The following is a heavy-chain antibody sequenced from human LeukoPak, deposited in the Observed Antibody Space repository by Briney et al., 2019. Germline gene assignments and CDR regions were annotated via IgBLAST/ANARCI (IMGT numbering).Heavy chain of an antibody. CDR1: GFTFSSYA. CDR3: ARGIAAAGTLDY. CDR2: IYYSGST. D-gene: IGHD6-13*01. J-gene: IGHJ4*02. V-gene: IGHV4-31*02. Sequence: LRLSCAASGFTFSSYAMSWVRQTPGKGLEWIGYIYYSGSTYYNPSLKSRVTISVDTSKNQFSLKLSSVTAADTAVYYCARGIAAAGTLDYWGQGTLVTVSS.